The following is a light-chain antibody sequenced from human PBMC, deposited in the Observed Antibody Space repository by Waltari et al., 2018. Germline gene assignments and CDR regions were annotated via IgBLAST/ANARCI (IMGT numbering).Light chain of an antibody. Sequence: ASHKVSLFLAWYQHQPGLAPRLIIDDVDNRATGIPPRFSGSGSGTDFTLTISRFESEDSAVYSCQQRSIWPPITVGQGTRLEIK. CDR2: DVD. CDR1: HKVSLF. J-gene: IGKJ5*01. CDR3: QQRSIWPPIT. V-gene: IGKV3-11*01.